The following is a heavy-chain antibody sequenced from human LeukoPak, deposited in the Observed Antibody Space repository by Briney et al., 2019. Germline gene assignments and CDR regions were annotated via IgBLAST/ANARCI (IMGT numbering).Heavy chain of an antibody. J-gene: IGHJ3*02. Sequence: GESLKISCKGSGYSFTSDWIGWVRQMPGKSLEWMGVIYPGDSDTRYSPSFQGQVTISADKSITTAYLQWSSLKASDTAMYYCARHMDRDLSEAFGIWGQGTMVTVSS. V-gene: IGHV5-51*01. CDR3: ARHMDRDLSEAFGI. CDR2: IYPGDSDT. D-gene: IGHD3-10*01. CDR1: GYSFTSDW.